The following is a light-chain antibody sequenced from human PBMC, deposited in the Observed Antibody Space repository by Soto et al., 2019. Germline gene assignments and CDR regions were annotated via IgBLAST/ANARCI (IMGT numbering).Light chain of an antibody. J-gene: IGKJ5*01. Sequence: DIQMTQSPSSLSASVGDRVTITCQASQDISNYLNWYQQKPGKAPKLLIYDASNLETGVPSRFSGSGSGTDLTFTISSLQPEDIATYYWQQYDNLPITFGQGTRLEIK. CDR1: QDISNY. V-gene: IGKV1-33*01. CDR3: QQYDNLPIT. CDR2: DAS.